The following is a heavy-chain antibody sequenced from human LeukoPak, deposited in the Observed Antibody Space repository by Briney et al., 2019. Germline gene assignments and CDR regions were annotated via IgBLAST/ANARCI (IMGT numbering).Heavy chain of an antibody. CDR1: GVSISSDNYY. Sequence: PSQTLSLTCTVSGVSISSDNYYWSWIRQPAGKGLEWIGRIYSSGSTNYNPSLKSRVTISVDTSKNQLSLKLSSVTAADTAVYYCAREGSGSTPYYYGMDVWGQGTTVTVSS. CDR3: AREGSGSTPYYYGMDV. D-gene: IGHD6-19*01. CDR2: IYSSGST. J-gene: IGHJ6*02. V-gene: IGHV4-61*02.